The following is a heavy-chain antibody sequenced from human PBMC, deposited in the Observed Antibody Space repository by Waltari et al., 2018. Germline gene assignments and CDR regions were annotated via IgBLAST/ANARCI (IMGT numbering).Heavy chain of an antibody. CDR1: GGSISSSSYY. Sequence: QLQLQESGPGLVKPSETLSLTCTVSGGSISSSSYYWGWIRQPPGKGLEWIGSIYYSGGTYYNPSLKGRVTISVDTSKNQFSLKLSSVTAADTAVYYCARQRIYCSGGSCYTPWFDPWGQGTLVTVSS. D-gene: IGHD2-15*01. V-gene: IGHV4-39*07. J-gene: IGHJ5*02. CDR3: ARQRIYCSGGSCYTPWFDP. CDR2: IYYSGGT.